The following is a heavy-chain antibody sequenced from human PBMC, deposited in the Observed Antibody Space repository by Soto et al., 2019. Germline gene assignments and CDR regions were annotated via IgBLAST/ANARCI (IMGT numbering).Heavy chain of an antibody. CDR2: VNPIVSMS. V-gene: IGHV1-69*04. CDR1: GDTFNFYS. CDR3: ARGGYSSGYLAYFDH. Sequence: SVKVSCKASGDTFNFYSINWVRQAPGLRLEWMGRVNPIVSMSNYSQKFQGRVTINRDTSTNTAYMELSSLRSEDTAVYYCARGGYSSGYLAYFDHWGQGTLVTVSS. D-gene: IGHD5-18*01. J-gene: IGHJ4*02.